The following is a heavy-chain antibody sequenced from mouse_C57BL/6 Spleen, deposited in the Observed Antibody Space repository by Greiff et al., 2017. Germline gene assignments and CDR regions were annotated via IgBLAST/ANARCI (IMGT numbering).Heavy chain of an antibody. V-gene: IGHV3-6*01. Sequence: EVQLQQSGPGLVKPSQSLSLTCSVTGYSITSGYYWNWIRQFPGNKLEWMGYISYDGSNNYNPSLKNRISITRDTSKNQFFLKLNSVTTEDTATYYCAREPTVVGMDYWGQGTSVTVSS. J-gene: IGHJ4*01. CDR2: ISYDGSN. D-gene: IGHD1-1*01. CDR1: GYSITSGYY. CDR3: AREPTVVGMDY.